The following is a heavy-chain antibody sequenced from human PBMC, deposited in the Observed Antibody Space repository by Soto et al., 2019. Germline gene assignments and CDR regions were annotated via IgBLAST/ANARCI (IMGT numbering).Heavy chain of an antibody. Sequence: SETLSLTCFVSGYSITAGGYYWSWIRHHPGKGLEWIGSFYSSGSIIYNPSLRSRVSISGDTSSNQFSMSLTSVTAADTARYYCARMYSSGSGWFHPWGQGTLVTVS. V-gene: IGHV4-31*03. CDR3: ARMYSSGSGWFHP. D-gene: IGHD6-19*01. CDR2: FYSSGSI. CDR1: GYSITAGGYY. J-gene: IGHJ5*02.